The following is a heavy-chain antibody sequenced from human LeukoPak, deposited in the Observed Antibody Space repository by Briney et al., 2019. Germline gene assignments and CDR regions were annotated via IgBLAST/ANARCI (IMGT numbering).Heavy chain of an antibody. D-gene: IGHD2-8*01. Sequence: SQTLSLTCTVSGGSISSGCYYWSWLRQPAGKELEWIGRNYTSGSTNFNPSLNSRATISVDTSNNQYALKLSSVATADTAVYYCGREKEDIVLMGPHWFDPWGQGTLVTVSS. V-gene: IGHV4-61*02. J-gene: IGHJ5*02. CDR3: GREKEDIVLMGPHWFDP. CDR1: GGSISSGCYY. CDR2: NYTSGST.